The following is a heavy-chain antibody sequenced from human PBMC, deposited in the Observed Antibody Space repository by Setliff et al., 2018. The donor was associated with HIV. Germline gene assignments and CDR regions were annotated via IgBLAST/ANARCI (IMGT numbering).Heavy chain of an antibody. D-gene: IGHD3-10*01. J-gene: IGHJ4*02. CDR1: GFSLSKYW. V-gene: IGHV3-7*03. CDR3: ARTSAGGQENDY. Sequence: GSLRLSCAASGFSLSKYWMSWVRQAPGKGLEWVANINQDGREKYYVDSLKGRLTISRDNARNSLYLQMNSLRVEDTAVYYCARTSAGGQENDYWGQGTLVTVSS. CDR2: INQDGREK.